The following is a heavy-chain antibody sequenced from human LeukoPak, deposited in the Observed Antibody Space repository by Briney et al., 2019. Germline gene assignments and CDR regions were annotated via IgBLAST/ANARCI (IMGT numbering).Heavy chain of an antibody. V-gene: IGHV3-66*02. CDR1: GFSVNINY. CDR2: IYSGGST. J-gene: IGHJ4*02. Sequence: GGPLRLSCAASGFSVNINYMSWVRQAPGKGLEWVSVIYSGGSTYYADSVKGRFTISRDNSKNTLYLQMNSLRAEDTAVYYCARGQNTAWTYWGQGTLVTVSS. CDR3: ARGQNTAWTY. D-gene: IGHD3/OR15-3a*01.